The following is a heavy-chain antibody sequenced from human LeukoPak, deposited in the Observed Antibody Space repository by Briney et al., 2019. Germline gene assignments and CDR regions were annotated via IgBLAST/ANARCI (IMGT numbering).Heavy chain of an antibody. CDR2: ISGSGGST. J-gene: IGHJ4*02. V-gene: IGHV3-23*01. CDR1: GFTFSSYA. CDR3: ARMRDGGYRSSPFDY. D-gene: IGHD5-12*01. Sequence: PGGSLRLSCAASGFTFSSYAMSWVRQAPGKGLEWVSAISGSGGSTYYADSVKGRFTISRDNSKNTLYLQMNSLRAEDTAVYYCARMRDGGYRSSPFDYWGQGTLVTVSS.